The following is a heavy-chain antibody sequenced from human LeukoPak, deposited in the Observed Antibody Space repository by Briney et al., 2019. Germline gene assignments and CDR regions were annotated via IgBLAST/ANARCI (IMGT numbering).Heavy chain of an antibody. CDR3: AKGRGTMVRGARNYYYYMDV. Sequence: QAGGSLRLSCAASGFTFSSYGMHWVRQAPCKGLEWVAVISYDGSNKYYADSVKGRFTISRDNSKNTLYLQMNSLRAEDTAVYYCAKGRGTMVRGARNYYYYMDVWGKGTTVTVSS. J-gene: IGHJ6*03. D-gene: IGHD3-10*01. CDR2: ISYDGSNK. CDR1: GFTFSSYG. V-gene: IGHV3-30*18.